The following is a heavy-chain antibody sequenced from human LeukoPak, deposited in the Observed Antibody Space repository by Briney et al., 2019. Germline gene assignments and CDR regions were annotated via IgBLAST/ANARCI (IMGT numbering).Heavy chain of an antibody. CDR2: ISAYNGDT. Sequence: ASVKVSCKASGYTFTNYGISLVRQAPGQGLEWMGWISAYNGDTDYAQKLQGRVTMTTDTSTSTAYMELRSLSSGDTAVYYCARDNQGDLDHWGQGTLVTVSS. CDR1: GYTFTNYG. V-gene: IGHV1-18*01. J-gene: IGHJ4*02. D-gene: IGHD1-14*01. CDR3: ARDNQGDLDH.